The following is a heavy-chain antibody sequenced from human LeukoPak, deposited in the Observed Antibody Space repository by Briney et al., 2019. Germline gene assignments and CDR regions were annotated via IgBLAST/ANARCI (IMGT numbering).Heavy chain of an antibody. J-gene: IGHJ6*02. Sequence: GGSLRLSCAASGFTFSSYAMSWVRQAPGKGLEWVSSMSGSGGSTYYADSVKGRFTISKDDSKNTLYLQMNSLRAEDTAVYYCARVRYGELDVWGQGTTVTVSS. D-gene: IGHD4-17*01. CDR2: MSGSGGST. V-gene: IGHV3-23*01. CDR1: GFTFSSYA. CDR3: ARVRYGELDV.